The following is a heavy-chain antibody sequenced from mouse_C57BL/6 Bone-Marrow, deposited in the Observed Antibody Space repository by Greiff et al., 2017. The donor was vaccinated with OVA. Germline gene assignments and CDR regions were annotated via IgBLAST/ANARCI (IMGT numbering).Heavy chain of an antibody. CDR2: IDPSDSYT. D-gene: IGHD2-5*01. V-gene: IGHV1-50*01. Sequence: QVQLQQPGAELVKPGASVKLSCKASGYNFTSYWMQWVKQRPGKGLEWIGEIDPSDSYTNYTQKFKGKATLTVDKSSSTAYMQLSSLTSEDSAVYYGARDSNYEGCADWGQGTLVTVSA. CDR1: GYNFTSYW. CDR3: ARDSNYEGCAD. J-gene: IGHJ3*01.